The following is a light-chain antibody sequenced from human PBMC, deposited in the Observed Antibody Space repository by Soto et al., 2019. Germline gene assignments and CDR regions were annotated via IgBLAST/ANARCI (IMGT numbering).Light chain of an antibody. CDR2: GAS. CDR3: QQYGSSPWT. CDR1: QSVSSY. J-gene: IGKJ1*01. Sequence: IVWTQSPGTLSLTPWERGKIYCRASQSVSSYLAWYQQKPGQAPRLLIYGASSRATGIPDRFSGSGSGTDFTLTISSLQSEDFAVYYCQQYGSSPWTFGQGTKVDI. V-gene: IGKV3-20*01.